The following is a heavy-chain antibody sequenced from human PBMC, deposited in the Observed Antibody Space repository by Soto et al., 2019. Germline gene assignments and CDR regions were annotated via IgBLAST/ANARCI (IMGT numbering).Heavy chain of an antibody. CDR3: ARGRAVYAILCWFDP. Sequence: GGSLRLSCAASGFTFSSYGMHWVRQAPGKGLEWVAVISYDGSNKYYADSVKGRFTISRDNSKNTLYLQMNSLRAEDTAVYYCARGRAVYAILCWFDPWGQGTLVTVSS. CDR2: ISYDGSNK. V-gene: IGHV3-30*03. J-gene: IGHJ5*02. D-gene: IGHD2-8*01. CDR1: GFTFSSYG.